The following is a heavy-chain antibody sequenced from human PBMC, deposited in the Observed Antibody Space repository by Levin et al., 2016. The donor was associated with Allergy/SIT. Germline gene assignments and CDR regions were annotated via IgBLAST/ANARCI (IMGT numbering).Heavy chain of an antibody. J-gene: IGHJ4*02. V-gene: IGHV4-59*01. Sequence: WIRQPPGKGLEWIGYIYYSGSTNYNPSLKSRVTISVDTSKNQFSLKLSSVTAADTAVYYCARSWGPFYSSAAGLDYWGQGTLVTVSS. CDR3: ARSWGPFYSSAAGLDY. CDR2: IYYSGST. D-gene: IGHD6-13*01.